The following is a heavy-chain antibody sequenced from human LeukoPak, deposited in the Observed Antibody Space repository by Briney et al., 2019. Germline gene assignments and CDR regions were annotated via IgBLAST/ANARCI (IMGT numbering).Heavy chain of an antibody. CDR1: GGSISSYY. CDR3: ARHSPDYDILTGSLTRGKDYGMDV. J-gene: IGHJ6*02. CDR2: IYTSGST. V-gene: IGHV4-4*07. D-gene: IGHD3-9*01. Sequence: PSETLSLTCTVSGGSISSYYWSWIRQPAGKGLEWIGRIYTSGSTNYNPSLKSRVTISVDTSKNQFSLKLSSVTAADTAVYYCARHSPDYDILTGSLTRGKDYGMDVWGQGTTVTVSS.